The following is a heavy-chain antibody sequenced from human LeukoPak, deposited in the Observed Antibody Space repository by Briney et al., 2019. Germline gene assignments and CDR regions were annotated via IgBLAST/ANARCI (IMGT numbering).Heavy chain of an antibody. V-gene: IGHV3-74*01. CDR1: GFTFSSYW. CDR2: INSDGHDT. Sequence: QSGGSLRLSCAASGFTFSSYWMHWVRQAPGKGLIWVSRINSDGHDTSYADSVKGRFTISRDNAKNTLYLQMSSLRAEDTAVYYCAKEGGHYYDSSGYYERWYYFDYWGQGTLVTVSS. D-gene: IGHD3-22*01. J-gene: IGHJ4*02. CDR3: AKEGGHYYDSSGYYERWYYFDY.